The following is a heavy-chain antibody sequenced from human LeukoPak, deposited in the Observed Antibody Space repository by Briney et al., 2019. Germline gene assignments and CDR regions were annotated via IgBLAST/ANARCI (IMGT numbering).Heavy chain of an antibody. CDR1: GGTFSSYA. V-gene: IGHV1-69*13. D-gene: IGHD2-2*01. CDR3: ARDGWDSYCSSSSCYVGTET. CDR2: IIPIFGTA. J-gene: IGHJ5*02. Sequence: ASVKVSCKASGGTFSSYAISWVRQAPGQGLEWMGGIIPIFGTANYAQKFQGRVTITADESTSTAYMELSSLRSEDTAVYYCARDGWDSYCSSSSCYVGTETWGQGTLVTVSS.